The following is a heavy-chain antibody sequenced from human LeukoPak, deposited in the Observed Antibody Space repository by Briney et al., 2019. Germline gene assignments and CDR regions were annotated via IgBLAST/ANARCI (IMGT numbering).Heavy chain of an antibody. CDR1: GYIFTDHF. CDR3: ARGRYRYSYDY. D-gene: IGHD1-26*01. V-gene: IGHV1-2*02. J-gene: IGHJ4*02. CDR2: IRPTDGAT. Sequence: ASVRVSCKASGYIFTDHFFHWVRQAPGQGLEWMGWIRPTDGATRVAQKFQGRVTLTRDTSISTVYMEMSGLRFDDTAMYYCARGRYRYSYDYWGQGTLVTVSS.